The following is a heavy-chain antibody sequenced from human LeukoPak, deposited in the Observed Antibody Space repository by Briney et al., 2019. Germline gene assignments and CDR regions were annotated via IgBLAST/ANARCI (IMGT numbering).Heavy chain of an antibody. J-gene: IGHJ4*02. V-gene: IGHV1-69*13. CDR3: ARDFNGDYIHFDY. D-gene: IGHD4-17*01. Sequence: SVKVSCKASGGTFSSYAISWVRQAPGQGLEWVGGIIPIFGTANYAQKFQGRVTITADESTSTAYMELSSLRSEDTAVYYCARDFNGDYIHFDYWGQGTLVTVSS. CDR2: IIPIFGTA. CDR1: GGTFSSYA.